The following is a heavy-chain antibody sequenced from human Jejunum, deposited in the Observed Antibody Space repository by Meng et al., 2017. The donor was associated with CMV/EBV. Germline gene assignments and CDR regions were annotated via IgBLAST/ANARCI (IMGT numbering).Heavy chain of an antibody. Sequence: EVHLLESGGGLVVPGGSLRVSCAASGFTFSSYDMSWVRQAPGKGLEWVSAISSSADDTYYADSVKGRFTISRDNSKNTLYVQMNSLRVEDTAVYYCANIPMVSTGSYYFDYWGQGTLVTVSS. V-gene: IGHV3-23*01. D-gene: IGHD3-10*01. J-gene: IGHJ4*02. CDR2: ISSSADDT. CDR3: ANIPMVSTGSYYFDY. CDR1: GFTFSSYD.